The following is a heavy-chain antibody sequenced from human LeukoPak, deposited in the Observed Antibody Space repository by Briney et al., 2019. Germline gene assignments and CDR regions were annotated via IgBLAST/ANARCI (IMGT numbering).Heavy chain of an antibody. CDR2: IFYSGST. J-gene: IGHJ5*02. CDR3: AGGGIMFDP. D-gene: IGHD1-26*01. V-gene: IGHV4-59*01. CDR1: GGSISSYY. Sequence: SETLSLTCTVSGGSISSYYWSWIRQPPEKGLEWIGYIFYSGSTNYNPSLKSRVTISVDTSKNQFSLKLSSVTAADTAVYYCAGGGIMFDPWGQGTLVTVSS.